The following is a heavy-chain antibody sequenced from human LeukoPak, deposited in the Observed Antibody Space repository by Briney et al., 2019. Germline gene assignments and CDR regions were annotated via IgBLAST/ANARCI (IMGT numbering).Heavy chain of an antibody. CDR3: AKDQGRGYGSGSFSSDY. V-gene: IGHV3-23*01. J-gene: IGHJ4*02. CDR1: GFTFSSYA. CDR2: ISGSASST. D-gene: IGHD3-10*01. Sequence: GGSLRLSCAASGFTFSSYAMSWVRQAPGKGLEWVSGISGSASSTNYADSVEGRFTISRDNPKNEVYLQMNSLRAEDTAVYYCAKDQGRGYGSGSFSSDYWGQGTLVTVSS.